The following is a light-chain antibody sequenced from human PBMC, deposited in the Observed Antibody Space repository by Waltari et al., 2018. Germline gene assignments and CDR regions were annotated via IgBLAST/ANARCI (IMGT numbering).Light chain of an antibody. J-gene: IGLJ3*02. CDR2: DVI. V-gene: IGLV2-14*03. Sequence: QSALTQPASVSGSPGQSITDSCTGTSSDVGGYNYVSWYQQHPGKAPKLMIYDVIQRPHGFFNRFSGSKSGNTASLTISGLQAEDEADYYCSSYTSSSTLVFGGGTKLTVL. CDR1: SSDVGGYNY. CDR3: SSYTSSSTLV.